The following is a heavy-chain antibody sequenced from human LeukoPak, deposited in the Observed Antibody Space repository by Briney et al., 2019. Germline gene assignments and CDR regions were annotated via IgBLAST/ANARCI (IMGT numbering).Heavy chain of an antibody. J-gene: IGHJ4*02. CDR2: INSEGSIT. D-gene: IGHD1-1*01. CDR3: ARDFNWNPPDS. Sequence: GGSLRLSCAASGFTFSSYWMHWVRHAPGKGLVWVSRINSEGSITTYADSAQGRFTISRDNAKNTLYLQMNSLRVEDTAVYYCARDFNWNPPDSWGQGTLVTVSS. CDR1: GFTFSSYW. V-gene: IGHV3-74*01.